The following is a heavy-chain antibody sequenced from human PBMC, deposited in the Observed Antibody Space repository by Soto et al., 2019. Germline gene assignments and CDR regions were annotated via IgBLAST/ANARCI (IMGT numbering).Heavy chain of an antibody. V-gene: IGHV1-69*01. CDR1: GGTFSSYA. J-gene: IGHJ5*02. CDR2: IITIFGTA. Sequence: QVPLVQFGAEVKKPGSSVKVSCKASGGTFSSYAISWVRQAPGQRLEWMGGIITIFGTANYAQKYQGRVTITADESTSTAYMGLISLRSVDTAVYYGARVEPSDDLNCFAPWGQGTLVTVSS. CDR3: ARVEPSDDLNCFAP. D-gene: IGHD1-1*01.